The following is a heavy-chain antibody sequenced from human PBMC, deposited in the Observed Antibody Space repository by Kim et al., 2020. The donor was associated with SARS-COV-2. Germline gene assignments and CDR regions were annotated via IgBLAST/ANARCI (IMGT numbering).Heavy chain of an antibody. CDR1: GFVLRNYG. J-gene: IGHJ4*02. D-gene: IGHD3-3*01. V-gene: IGHV3-33*01. CDR3: ARDNDVKSRYSQFDY. Sequence: GGSLRLSCTVSGFVLRNYGIHWVRQAPGKGLEWVAVMWVDGTKRNYADSVKGRFTVSRDTSENIVYLEMTSLRVEDTAVYYCARDNDVKSRYSQFDYWGRGTLVTVSS. CDR2: MWVDGTKR.